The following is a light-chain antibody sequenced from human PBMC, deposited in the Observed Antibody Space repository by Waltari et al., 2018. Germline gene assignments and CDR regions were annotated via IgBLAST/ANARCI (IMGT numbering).Light chain of an antibody. V-gene: IGKV1-16*01. CDR3: QQAYKFPYT. J-gene: IGKJ2*01. CDR2: SAS. CDR1: QVIDNY. Sequence: DIQMTQAPSSLSVSVGDTVKITCQASQVIDNYLNWFQQKPGEAPKLLIYSASTLESGTPSRFSGGGSGTDFTLTIGSLQPEDFATYHCQQAYKFPYTFGQGTKVEIK.